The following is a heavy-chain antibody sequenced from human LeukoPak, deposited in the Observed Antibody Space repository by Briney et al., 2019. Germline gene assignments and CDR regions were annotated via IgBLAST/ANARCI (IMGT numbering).Heavy chain of an antibody. D-gene: IGHD1-26*01. Sequence: SETLSLTCTVSGGSISSYYWSWIRQPAGKGLEWIGCIYTSGSTNYNPSLKSRVPMSIDTSENKLHLMLSYVTAADTAEYYGWRGARYHFDYWVRGSQATVPS. CDR1: GGSISSYY. J-gene: IGHJ4*02. V-gene: IGHV4-4*07. CDR2: IYTSGST. CDR3: WRGARYHFDY.